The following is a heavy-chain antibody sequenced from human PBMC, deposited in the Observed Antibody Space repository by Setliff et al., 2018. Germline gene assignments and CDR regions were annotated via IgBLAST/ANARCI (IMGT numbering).Heavy chain of an antibody. D-gene: IGHD1-1*01. Sequence: SETLSLTCTVPGGSISSISYYWGWIRQPPGKGLEWIGQIYTSWSTNYNPSLKSRVTISLDTSKNQFSLSLSSVTAADTAVYYCARTGTYRYFDYWGQGTLVTVSS. J-gene: IGHJ4*02. V-gene: IGHV4-61*05. CDR3: ARTGTYRYFDY. CDR1: GGSISSISYY. CDR2: IYTSWST.